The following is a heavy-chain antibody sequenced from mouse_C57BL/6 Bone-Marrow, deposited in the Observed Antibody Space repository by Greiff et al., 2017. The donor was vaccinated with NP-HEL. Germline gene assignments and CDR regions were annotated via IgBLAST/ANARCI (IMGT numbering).Heavy chain of an antibody. CDR2: IYPGGGYT. V-gene: IGHV1-63*01. J-gene: IGHJ2*01. CDR1: GYTFTNYW. CDR3: ARSYDGYYPYYFDY. Sequence: VQLQQSGAELVRPGTSVKMSCKASGYTFTNYWIGWAKQRPGHGLEWIGDIYPGGGYTNYNEKFKGKATLTADKSSSTAYMQFSSLTSEDSAIYYCARSYDGYYPYYFDYWGQGTTLTVSS. D-gene: IGHD2-3*01.